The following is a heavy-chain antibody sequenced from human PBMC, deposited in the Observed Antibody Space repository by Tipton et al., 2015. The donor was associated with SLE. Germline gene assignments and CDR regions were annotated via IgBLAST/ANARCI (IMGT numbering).Heavy chain of an antibody. Sequence: TLSLTCTVSSGSVSSGAYYWSWIRQHPGKGLEWIGYIYYSGSTYYNPSLKSRVTISLDTSKNQFSLKLNSVTAADTAVYYCATATLPSIVVVPAATGGATDYWGQGTLVTVSS. D-gene: IGHD2-2*01. J-gene: IGHJ4*02. CDR2: IYYSGST. V-gene: IGHV4-31*03. CDR3: ATATLPSIVVVPAATGGATDY. CDR1: SGSVSSGAYY.